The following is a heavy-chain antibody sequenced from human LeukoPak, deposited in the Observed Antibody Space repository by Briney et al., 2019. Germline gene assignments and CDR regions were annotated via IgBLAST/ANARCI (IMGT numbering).Heavy chain of an antibody. J-gene: IGHJ4*02. Sequence: GASVKVSCKASGYTFTGYYMHWVRQAPGQGLEWMGRINPNSGDTKIAQKFQGRVTMTRDTSISTAYMDLYSLRFDDTAVYYCARGPYYYDSSGFHYREWGQGTLVTVSS. CDR2: INPNSGDT. CDR3: ARGPYYYDSSGFHYRE. D-gene: IGHD3-22*01. CDR1: GYTFTGYY. V-gene: IGHV1-2*02.